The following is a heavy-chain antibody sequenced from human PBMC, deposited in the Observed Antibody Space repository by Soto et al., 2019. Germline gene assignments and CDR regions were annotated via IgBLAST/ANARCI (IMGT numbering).Heavy chain of an antibody. J-gene: IGHJ6*02. CDR2: IYTSGSA. CDR1: GGSISSYY. Sequence: SETLSLTCTVSGGSISSYYWSWIRQPAGKGLEWIGRIYTSGSANYNPSLKSRVTMSVDTSKNQFSLKLSSVTAADTAVYYCARDLRHYYYYGMDVWGQGTTVTVSS. V-gene: IGHV4-4*07. CDR3: ARDLRHYYYYGMDV.